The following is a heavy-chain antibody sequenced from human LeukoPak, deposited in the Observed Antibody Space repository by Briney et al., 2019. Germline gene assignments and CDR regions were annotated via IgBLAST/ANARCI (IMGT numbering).Heavy chain of an antibody. CDR2: ISGSCGST. J-gene: IGHJ3*02. Sequence: QPGGSLRLSCAASGFTFSRYAMSWARQAPGKGLEWVSAISGSCGSTYYADSVKGRFTISRDNSKNTLYLQMNSLRAEDTAVYYCAKGLTIFGVVRDAFDIWGQGTMVTVSS. CDR3: AKGLTIFGVVRDAFDI. V-gene: IGHV3-23*01. CDR1: GFTFSRYA. D-gene: IGHD3-3*01.